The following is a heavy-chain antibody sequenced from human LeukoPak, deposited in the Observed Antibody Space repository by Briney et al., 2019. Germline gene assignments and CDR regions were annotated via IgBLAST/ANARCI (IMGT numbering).Heavy chain of an antibody. Sequence: SETLSLTCTVSGGSISSYYWSWIRQPPGKGLEWIGYIYYSGNTNYNPSLKSRVTISVDTSKNQFSLKLSSVTAADTAVYYCARGRSSGGSYYGSDYWGQGTLVTVSS. CDR1: GGSISSYY. J-gene: IGHJ4*02. CDR2: IYYSGNT. D-gene: IGHD1-26*01. V-gene: IGHV4-59*12. CDR3: ARGRSSGGSYYGSDY.